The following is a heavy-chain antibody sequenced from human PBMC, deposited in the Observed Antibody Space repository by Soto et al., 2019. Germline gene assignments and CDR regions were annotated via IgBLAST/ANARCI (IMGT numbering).Heavy chain of an antibody. D-gene: IGHD3-22*01. Sequence: ASVKVSCKASGYTFTSYGISCGRQATGQGLEWMGWIIPIIGTANYAQKLQGRVTMTTDTSTSTAYMELRSLRSDDTAVYYCARGIVYDSSGYFANDYWGQGTLVTVSS. V-gene: IGHV1-18*01. J-gene: IGHJ4*02. CDR1: GYTFTSYG. CDR2: IIPIIGTA. CDR3: ARGIVYDSSGYFANDY.